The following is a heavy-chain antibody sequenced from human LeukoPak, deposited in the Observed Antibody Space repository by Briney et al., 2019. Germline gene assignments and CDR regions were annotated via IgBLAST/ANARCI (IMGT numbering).Heavy chain of an antibody. CDR2: ISNDGSSS. D-gene: IGHD2-15*01. CDR1: EFTFSNHW. Sequence: GGSLRLSCAASEFTFSNHWMHWVRQAPGKGLVWVSDISNDGSSSSYADSVKGRFTISRDNAKNTLYLQMSSLRVEDTAMYYCVRDSGGPDYWGQGTLVTVSS. CDR3: VRDSGGPDY. V-gene: IGHV3-74*01. J-gene: IGHJ4*02.